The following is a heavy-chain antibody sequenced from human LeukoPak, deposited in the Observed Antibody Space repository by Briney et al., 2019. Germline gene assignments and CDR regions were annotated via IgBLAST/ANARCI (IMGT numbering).Heavy chain of an antibody. J-gene: IGHJ4*02. CDR1: GGSFSGYY. CDR3: ASRLTYYDSSGDRVPY. Sequence: SETLSLTCAVYGGSFSGYYWSWIRQPPGKGLEWIGEINHSGSTNYNPSLKSRVTISVDTSKNQFPLKLSSVTAADTAVYDCASRLTYYDSSGDRVPYWGQGTLVTVSS. CDR2: INHSGST. V-gene: IGHV4-34*01. D-gene: IGHD3-22*01.